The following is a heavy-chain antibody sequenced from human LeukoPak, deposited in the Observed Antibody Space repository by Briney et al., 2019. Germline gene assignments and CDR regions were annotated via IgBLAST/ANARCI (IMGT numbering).Heavy chain of an antibody. CDR3: AREFLEWLSWFDP. V-gene: IGHV1-69*13. CDR2: IIPTFGTA. CDR1: GGTFSSYA. Sequence: GASVKVSCKASGGTFSSYAISWVRQAPGQGLEWMGGIIPTFGTANYAQKFQGRVTITADESTSTAYMELSSLRSEDTAVDYCAREFLEWLSWFDPWGQGTLVTVSS. D-gene: IGHD3-3*01. J-gene: IGHJ5*02.